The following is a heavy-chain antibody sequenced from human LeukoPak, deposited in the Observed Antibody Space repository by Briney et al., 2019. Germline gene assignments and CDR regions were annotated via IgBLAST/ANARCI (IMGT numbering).Heavy chain of an antibody. CDR3: AKDRDGADRIIL. V-gene: IGHV1-2*06. CDR2: LNPNTGHA. J-gene: IGHJ4*02. CDR1: AYDFTGYY. Sequence: GASVKVSCKVVAYDFTGYYIHWVRQAPGQGPEWMGRLNPNTGHAVYAFKFQGRVTITRDTSSSTAYIEVTRLTSDDTALYYCAKDRDGADRIILWGQGTLVTVSS. D-gene: IGHD5-24*01.